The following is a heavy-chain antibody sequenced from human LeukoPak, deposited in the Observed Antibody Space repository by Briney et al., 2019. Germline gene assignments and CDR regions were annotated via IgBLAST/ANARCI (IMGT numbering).Heavy chain of an antibody. V-gene: IGHV1-69*04. J-gene: IGHJ3*02. D-gene: IGHD3-10*01. CDR2: IIPILGIA. Sequence: SVTVSCKASGGTFSSYAISWVRQAPGQGLEWMGRIIPILGIANYAQKFQGRVTITADKSTSTAYMELSSLRSEDTAVYYCAGESYYYGSGSYYNDAFDIWGQGAMVTVSS. CDR3: AGESYYYGSGSYYNDAFDI. CDR1: GGTFSSYA.